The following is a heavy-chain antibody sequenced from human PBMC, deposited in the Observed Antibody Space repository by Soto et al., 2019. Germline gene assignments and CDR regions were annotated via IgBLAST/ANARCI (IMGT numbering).Heavy chain of an antibody. V-gene: IGHV3-30-3*01. D-gene: IGHD6-19*01. CDR2: VSSDGNND. Sequence: QVQLVESGGGVVQPGRSLRLSCAASGFTFSSYAMHWVRQAPGKGLEWVAAVSSDGNNDYYADSVRGRFTISRDNSKNTFYLQMNSLRAEDTAVYHCARDLAVAGSGPDNWGQGTLVTVSS. J-gene: IGHJ4*02. CDR3: ARDLAVAGSGPDN. CDR1: GFTFSSYA.